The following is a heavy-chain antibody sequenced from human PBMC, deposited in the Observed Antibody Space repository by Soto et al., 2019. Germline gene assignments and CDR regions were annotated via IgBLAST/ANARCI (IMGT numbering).Heavy chain of an antibody. CDR3: ARRPMVRGVIDY. CDR2: INHSGST. CDR1: GGSFSGYY. J-gene: IGHJ4*02. Sequence: QVQLQQWGAGLLKPSETLSLTCAVYGGSFSGYYWSWIRQPPGKGLEWIGEINHSGSTNYNPSLKSRVTISVDTSKTQFSLKLSSVTAADTAVYYCARRPMVRGVIDYWGQGTLVTVSS. V-gene: IGHV4-34*01. D-gene: IGHD3-10*01.